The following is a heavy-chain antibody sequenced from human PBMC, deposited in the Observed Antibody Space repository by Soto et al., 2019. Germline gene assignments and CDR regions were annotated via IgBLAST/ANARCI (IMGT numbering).Heavy chain of an antibody. CDR2: IYYSGST. CDR3: ARLRYSYGSSFDP. V-gene: IGHV4-59*08. J-gene: IGHJ5*02. D-gene: IGHD5-18*01. CDR1: GGSISSYY. Sequence: LSLTCTVSGGSISSYYWSWIRQPPGKGLEWIGYIYYSGSTNYNPSLKSRVTISVDTSKNQFSLKLSSVTAADTAVYYCARLRYSYGSSFDPWGQGTLVTVSS.